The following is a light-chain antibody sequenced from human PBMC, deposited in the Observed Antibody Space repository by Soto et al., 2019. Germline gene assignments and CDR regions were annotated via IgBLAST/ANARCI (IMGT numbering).Light chain of an antibody. CDR2: DVS. V-gene: IGLV2-14*01. J-gene: IGLJ1*01. CDR3: SSYTSSSNYV. CDR1: SRDVGGYNY. Sequence: QSVLTQPASVSGSPGQSITISCTGTSRDVGGYNYVSWYQQHPGKAPKLMIYDVSNRPSGVSNRFSGSKSGNTASLTISGLQAEDEADYYCSSYTSSSNYVFGTGTKVTVL.